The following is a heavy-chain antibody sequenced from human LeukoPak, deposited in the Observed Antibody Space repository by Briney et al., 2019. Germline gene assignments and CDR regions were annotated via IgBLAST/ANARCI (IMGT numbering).Heavy chain of an antibody. CDR1: GGSISSYY. D-gene: IGHD3-16*01. Sequence: SETLSLTCTVSGGSISSYYRSWIRQPPGKGLEWVGYIYYSRSTNYNPSLKGRVTISVDTSSNQFLLKLSNVTAADTAVYYCARIRGSYFDYWGQGTLVTVSS. V-gene: IGHV4-59*01. J-gene: IGHJ4*02. CDR3: ARIRGSYFDY. CDR2: IYYSRST.